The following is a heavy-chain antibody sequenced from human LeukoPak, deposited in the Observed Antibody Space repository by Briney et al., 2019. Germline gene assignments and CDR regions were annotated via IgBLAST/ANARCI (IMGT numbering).Heavy chain of an antibody. D-gene: IGHD3-22*01. V-gene: IGHV3-23*01. CDR2: IRAGGGGT. J-gene: IGHJ4*02. CDR1: GFTFSSYA. Sequence: GGSLRLSCAASGFTFSSYAMSWVRQAPGKGLEWVAAIRAGGGGTYYADSVKGRFTISRDNSKNTLYLQMNSLTAVDTAVYYCATSMIVVAPLDYWGQGSLVTVSS. CDR3: ATSMIVVAPLDY.